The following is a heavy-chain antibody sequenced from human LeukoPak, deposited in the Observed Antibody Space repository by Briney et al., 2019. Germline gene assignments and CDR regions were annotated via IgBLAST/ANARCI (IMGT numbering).Heavy chain of an antibody. CDR1: GYTLTELS. Sequence: ASVKVSWKVSGYTLTELSMHWVRQAPGKGLEWMGGFDPEDGETIYAQKFQGRVAMTEDTSTDTAYMELSSLRSEDTAVYYCATSEKGLGVTKSKYSYYGMDVWGKGTTVTVSS. CDR2: FDPEDGET. V-gene: IGHV1-24*01. CDR3: ATSEKGLGVTKSKYSYYGMDV. J-gene: IGHJ6*04. D-gene: IGHD3-10*01.